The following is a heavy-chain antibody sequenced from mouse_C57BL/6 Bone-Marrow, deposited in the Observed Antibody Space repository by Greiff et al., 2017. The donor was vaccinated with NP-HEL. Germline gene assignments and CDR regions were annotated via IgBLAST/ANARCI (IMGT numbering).Heavy chain of an antibody. Sequence: QVQLKQSGAELVRPGTSVKVSCKASGYAFTNYLIAWVKQRPGQGLEWIGVINPGSGGTNYNEKFKGKATLTADKSSSTAYMQLSSLTSEDSAVYFCARSHYYGSSYRYFDVWGTGTTVTVSS. J-gene: IGHJ1*03. CDR2: INPGSGGT. D-gene: IGHD1-1*01. V-gene: IGHV1-54*01. CDR1: GYAFTNYL. CDR3: ARSHYYGSSYRYFDV.